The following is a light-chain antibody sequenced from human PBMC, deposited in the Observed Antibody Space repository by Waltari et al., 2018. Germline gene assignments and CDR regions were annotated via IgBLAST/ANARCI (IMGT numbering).Light chain of an antibody. Sequence: QSALNQPASVSGSPGQSLTISCTGTTSAVGDYNLASWSQQHHGKAPKLLIYEGSRRPSGISNRFSGSTSGNTASLTISGLQAEDEADYYCCSSAGRSTLFGGGTKLTLL. CDR3: CSSAGRSTL. V-gene: IGLV2-23*01. J-gene: IGLJ2*01. CDR2: EGS. CDR1: TSAVGDYNL.